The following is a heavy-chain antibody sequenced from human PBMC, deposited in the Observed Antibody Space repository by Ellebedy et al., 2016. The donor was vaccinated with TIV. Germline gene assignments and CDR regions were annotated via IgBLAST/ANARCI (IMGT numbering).Heavy chain of an antibody. Sequence: AASVKVSCKASGYTFTSYGISWVRQAPGQGLEWMGWISAYNGNTNYAQKFQGRVTMTRDTSTSTVYMELSSLRSEDTAVYYCAASSGYEGQFDYWGQGTLVTVSS. CDR3: AASSGYEGQFDY. V-gene: IGHV1-18*04. D-gene: IGHD5-12*01. CDR1: GYTFTSYG. J-gene: IGHJ4*02. CDR2: ISAYNGNT.